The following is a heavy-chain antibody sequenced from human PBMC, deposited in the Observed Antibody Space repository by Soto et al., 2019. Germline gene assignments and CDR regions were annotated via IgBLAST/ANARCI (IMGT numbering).Heavy chain of an antibody. CDR3: ASLGAVLTGYDSFDM. CDR2: IYPDDSDT. Sequence: GESLKISCXGSGYDFTKNWIGWVRQMSGEGLEWMGIIYPDDSDTRYSPSFEGQVTMSADKSISTVYLQWNSLKASDTAMYYCASLGAVLTGYDSFDMWGQGTMVTVSS. D-gene: IGHD3-9*01. V-gene: IGHV5-51*01. CDR1: GYDFTKNW. J-gene: IGHJ3*02.